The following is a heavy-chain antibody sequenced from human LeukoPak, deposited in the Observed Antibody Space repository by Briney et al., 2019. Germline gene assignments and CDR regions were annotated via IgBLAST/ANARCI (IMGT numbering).Heavy chain of an antibody. CDR3: AKDSGLSDPYYYDSSGYYDYDY. Sequence: PGGSLRLSCAASGFTFSSYAMSWVRQAPGKGLEWVSAISGSGGSTYYADSVKGRFTISRDNSKNTLYLQMNSPRAEDTAVYYCAKDSGLSDPYYYDSSGYYDYDYWGQGTLVTVSS. J-gene: IGHJ4*02. CDR1: GFTFSSYA. CDR2: ISGSGGST. D-gene: IGHD3-22*01. V-gene: IGHV3-23*01.